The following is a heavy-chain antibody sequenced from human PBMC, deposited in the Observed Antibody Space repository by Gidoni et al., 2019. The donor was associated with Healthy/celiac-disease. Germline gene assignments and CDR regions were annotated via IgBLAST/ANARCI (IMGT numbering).Heavy chain of an antibody. J-gene: IGHJ6*02. Sequence: QVQLPQWRAGLLPPSDTLSLTCAVYRGSFSGYLWRWIRQPPGKGLEWIWEITHSGSTNYNPSLKSRVTISVDTSKKQSSLKLSSVTAAETSVYYCARGDDVPWAGSSSWYRRSLGMDVWGQGTTVTVSS. CDR1: RGSFSGYL. CDR3: ARGDDVPWAGSSSWYRRSLGMDV. D-gene: IGHD6-13*01. V-gene: IGHV4-34*01. CDR2: ITHSGST.